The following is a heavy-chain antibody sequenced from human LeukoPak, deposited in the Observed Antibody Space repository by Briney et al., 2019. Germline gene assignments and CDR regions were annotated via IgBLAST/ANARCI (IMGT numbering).Heavy chain of an antibody. Sequence: SETLSLTCTVSGGSIDSYHWSWIRHPAGRGLEWIGRIYTSGSTNYNPSLKSRVTMSVDTSKNQFSLKLSSVTAADTAVYYCARLFRQKSPRKSGWYFDLWGRGTLVTVSS. V-gene: IGHV4-4*07. CDR3: ARLFRQKSPRKSGWYFDL. J-gene: IGHJ2*01. CDR1: GGSIDSYH. CDR2: IYTSGST. D-gene: IGHD2-21*01.